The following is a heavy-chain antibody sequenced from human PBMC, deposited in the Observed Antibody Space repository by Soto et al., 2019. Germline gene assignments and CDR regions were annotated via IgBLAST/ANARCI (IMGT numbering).Heavy chain of an antibody. J-gene: IGHJ5*02. CDR3: ARDPVATPSWFDP. CDR1: GFIFNNYA. CDR2: ISGSGGST. V-gene: IGHV3-23*01. Sequence: EVQLLESGGGLVQPGGSLRLSCAASGFIFNNYAMSWVRQAPGKGLEWVSGISGSGGSTYYADSVKGRFTISRDNSKNTLYLQMNSLRAEDTAVYFCARDPVATPSWFDPWGQGTLVTVSS. D-gene: IGHD1-1*01.